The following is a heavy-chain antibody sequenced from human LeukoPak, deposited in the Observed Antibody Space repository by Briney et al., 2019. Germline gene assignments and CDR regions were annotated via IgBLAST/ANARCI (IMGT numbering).Heavy chain of an antibody. D-gene: IGHD2-15*01. CDR3: ARLADNCSGGSCYSYYFDY. V-gene: IGHV3-11*01. CDR1: GFTFSDYY. CDR2: ISSSGSTI. Sequence: GGSLRLSCAASGFTFSDYYMSWIRQAPGKGLEWVSYISSSGSTIYYADSVKGRFTISRDNAKNSLYLQMSSLRAEDTAVYYCARLADNCSGGSCYSYYFDYWGQGTLVTVSS. J-gene: IGHJ4*02.